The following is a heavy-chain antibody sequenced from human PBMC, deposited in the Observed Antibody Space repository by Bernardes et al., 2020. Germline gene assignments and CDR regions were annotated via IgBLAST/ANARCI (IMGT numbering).Heavy chain of an antibody. CDR3: ARGSLITGTTWNHYYYYYGMDV. CDR2: ISAYNGNT. CDR1: GYTFTSYG. Sequence: ASVKVSCKASGYTFTSYGISWVRQAPGQGLEWMGWISAYNGNTNYAQKLQGRVTMTTDTSTSTAYMELRSLRSDDTAVYYCARGSLITGTTWNHYYYYYGMDVWGKGTTVTVSS. D-gene: IGHD1-20*01. V-gene: IGHV1-18*01. J-gene: IGHJ6*04.